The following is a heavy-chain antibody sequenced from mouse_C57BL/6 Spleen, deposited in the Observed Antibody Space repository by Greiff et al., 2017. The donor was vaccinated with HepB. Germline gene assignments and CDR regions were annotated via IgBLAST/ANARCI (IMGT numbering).Heavy chain of an antibody. J-gene: IGHJ3*01. CDR2: IYPGDGDT. V-gene: IGHV1-82*01. CDR3: ARSGAQATFAY. Sequence: VQLQQSGPELVKPGASVKISCKASGYAFSSSWMNWVKQRPGKGLEWIGRIYPGDGDTNYNGKFKGKATLTADKSSSTAYMQLSSLTSEDSAVYFCARSGAQATFAYWGQGTLVTVSA. D-gene: IGHD3-2*02. CDR1: GYAFSSSW.